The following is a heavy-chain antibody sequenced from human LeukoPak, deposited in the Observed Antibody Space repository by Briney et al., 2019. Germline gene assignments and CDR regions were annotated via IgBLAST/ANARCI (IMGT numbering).Heavy chain of an antibody. D-gene: IGHD5-24*01. CDR2: IWYGGSNK. Sequence: GGSLRLSCAASGFTFSSYGMHWVRQAPGKGLEWVAVIWYGGSNKYYADSVKGRFTISRDNSKNTLYLQMNSLRAEDTAVYYCARGMGDGILDSWGQGTLVTVSS. J-gene: IGHJ4*02. CDR1: GFTFSSYG. CDR3: ARGMGDGILDS. V-gene: IGHV3-33*01.